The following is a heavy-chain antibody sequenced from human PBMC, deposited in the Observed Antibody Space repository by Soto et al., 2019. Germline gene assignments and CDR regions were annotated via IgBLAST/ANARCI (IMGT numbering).Heavy chain of an antibody. J-gene: IGHJ6*02. V-gene: IGHV3-23*01. CDR2: ISGSGGST. CDR1: GFTFSSYA. Sequence: GGSLRLSCAAPGFTFSSYAMSWVRQAPGKGLEWVSAISGSGGSTYYADSVKGRFTISRDNSKNTLYLQMNSLRAEDTAVYYCAKDGARFVAVAAPRYYYYGMDVWGQGTTVTVSS. D-gene: IGHD6-19*01. CDR3: AKDGARFVAVAAPRYYYYGMDV.